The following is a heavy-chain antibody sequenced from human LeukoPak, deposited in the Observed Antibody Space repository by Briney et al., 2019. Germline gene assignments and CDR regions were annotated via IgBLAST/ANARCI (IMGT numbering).Heavy chain of an antibody. D-gene: IGHD3-9*01. J-gene: IGHJ5*02. V-gene: IGHV4-59*01. CDR1: GGSISSYY. Sequence: SETLSLTCAVSGGSISSYYWSWIRQPPGKGLEWIGYIYYSGSTNYNPSLKSRVTISVDTSKNQFSLKLSSVTAADTAVYYCARDRYSRFDPWGQGTLVIVSS. CDR2: IYYSGST. CDR3: ARDRYSRFDP.